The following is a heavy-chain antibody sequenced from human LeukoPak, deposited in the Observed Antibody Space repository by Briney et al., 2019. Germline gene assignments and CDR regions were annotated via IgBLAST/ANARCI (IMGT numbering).Heavy chain of an antibody. CDR1: GYTFTSYY. CDR3: AIITIFVSPLEGPYNN. D-gene: IGHD3-3*01. J-gene: IGHJ4*02. Sequence: ASVKVSCTASGYTFTSYYMHWVRQAPGQGLEWMGIINPSGGSTSYAQKFQGRVTMTRDTSTSTVYMELSSLRSEDTAVYYCAIITIFVSPLEGPYNNWGQGTLVTVSS. CDR2: INPSGGST. V-gene: IGHV1-46*01.